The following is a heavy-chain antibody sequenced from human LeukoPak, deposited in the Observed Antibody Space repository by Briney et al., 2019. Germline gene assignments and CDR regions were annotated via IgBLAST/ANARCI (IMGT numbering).Heavy chain of an antibody. V-gene: IGHV1-24*01. D-gene: IGHD1-26*01. CDR1: GYTFTSYY. CDR3: AGDSGSYYWDIWDY. Sequence: GASVKVSCKASGYTFTSYYMHWVRQAPGKGLEWMGGFDPEDGETIYAQKFQGRVTMTEDTSTDTAYMELSSLRSEDTAVYYCAGDSGSYYWDIWDYWGQGTLVTVSS. J-gene: IGHJ4*02. CDR2: FDPEDGET.